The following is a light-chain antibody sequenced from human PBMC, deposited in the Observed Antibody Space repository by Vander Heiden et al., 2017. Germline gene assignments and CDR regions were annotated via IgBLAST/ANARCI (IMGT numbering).Light chain of an antibody. V-gene: IGLV1-44*01. CDR1: SSNIGSKS. J-gene: IGLJ3*02. CDR2: SNN. Sequence: QSVLTQPPAASGTPGERVTIPCSGRSSNIGSKSVNCTQQLQGRATKLRLYSNNQRPSGVPDRFSGSKSGTSASLAISGLQSEDEADYYCAAWDDSLNGSGVFGGGTKLTVL. CDR3: AAWDDSLNGSGV.